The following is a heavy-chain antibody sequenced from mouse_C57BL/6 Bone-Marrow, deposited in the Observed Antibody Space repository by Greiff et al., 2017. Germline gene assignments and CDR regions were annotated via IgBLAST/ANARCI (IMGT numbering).Heavy chain of an antibody. V-gene: IGHV5-2*01. J-gene: IGHJ4*01. Sequence: EVQLVESGGGLVQPGESLKLSCESTEYAFPSHDMSWVRKTPGPRLELVAAINSDGGSTCYPDTMERRFIISRDNTKKTLYLQMSSLKSEDAALYYCERNGGAYAMDYWGQGTSVTVSS. CDR3: ERNGGAYAMDY. CDR2: INSDGGST. CDR1: EYAFPSHD.